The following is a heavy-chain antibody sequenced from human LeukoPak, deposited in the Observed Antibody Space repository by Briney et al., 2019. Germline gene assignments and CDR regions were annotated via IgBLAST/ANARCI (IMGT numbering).Heavy chain of an antibody. CDR3: ATFSGSYYRAPK. CDR1: GYTLTELS. CDR2: FDPEDGET. J-gene: IGHJ4*02. Sequence: ASVKVSCKVSGYTLTELSMHWVRQAPGKGLEWMGGFDPEDGETIYAQKFQGRVTMTEDTSTDTACMELSSLRSEDTVVYYCATFSGSYYRAPKWGQGTLVTVSS. V-gene: IGHV1-24*01. D-gene: IGHD1-26*01.